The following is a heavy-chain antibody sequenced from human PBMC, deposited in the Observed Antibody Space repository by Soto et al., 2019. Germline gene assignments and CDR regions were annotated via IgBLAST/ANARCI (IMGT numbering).Heavy chain of an antibody. CDR1: GYTFTHFD. D-gene: IGHD4-17*01. CDR3: ARATDYGDYGRWLDP. J-gene: IGHJ5*02. V-gene: IGHV1-8*01. Sequence: ASVKVSCKASGYTFTHFDINWVRQAPGHGLEWMGWMNPNSGNTAYAQKFRGRVTMTRNTSISTAYMELTSLTSEDTAVYYCARATDYGDYGRWLDPWGQGTKVTVYS. CDR2: MNPNSGNT.